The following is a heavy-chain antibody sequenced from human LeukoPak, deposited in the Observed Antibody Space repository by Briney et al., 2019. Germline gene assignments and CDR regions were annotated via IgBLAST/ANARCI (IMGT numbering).Heavy chain of an antibody. V-gene: IGHV4-39*07. Sequence: SETLSLTCTVSGGSISSSSYYWGWIRQPPGKGLEWIWCIYYSGSTYYTPSLKSRVTISVDTSKNQFSLELSSVTAADTAVYYCATGGWFGELDFDYWGQRTLVTVSS. CDR2: IYYSGST. CDR3: ATGGWFGELDFDY. CDR1: GGSISSSSYY. D-gene: IGHD3-10*01. J-gene: IGHJ4*02.